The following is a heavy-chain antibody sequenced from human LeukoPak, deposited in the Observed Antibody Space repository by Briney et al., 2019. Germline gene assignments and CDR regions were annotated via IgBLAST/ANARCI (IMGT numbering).Heavy chain of an antibody. Sequence: SQTLSLTCVIYGDSVSSKLATWNWIRQSPSRGLEWLGRTYYRSKWSNDYAVSVNSRLTINPDTSKNQFSLPLRFVTPEDTALYFCARALGVVFDYWGQGTLVTVSS. J-gene: IGHJ4*02. CDR3: ARALGVVFDY. CDR1: GDSVSSKLAT. V-gene: IGHV6-1*01. CDR2: TYYRSKWSN. D-gene: IGHD2-8*01.